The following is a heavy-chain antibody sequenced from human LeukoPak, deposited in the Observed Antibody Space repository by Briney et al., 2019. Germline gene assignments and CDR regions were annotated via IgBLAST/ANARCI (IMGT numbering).Heavy chain of an antibody. CDR1: GYTFTSYG. V-gene: IGHV1-18*01. Sequence: ASVKVSCKASGYTFTSYGISWVRQAPGQGLEWMGWISAYNGNTNYAQKLQGRVTMTTDTSTSTAYMELRSLRSDDTAVYYCASSASTTDAFDIWGQGTMVTVSS. D-gene: IGHD1/OR15-1a*01. CDR2: ISAYNGNT. J-gene: IGHJ3*02. CDR3: ASSASTTDAFDI.